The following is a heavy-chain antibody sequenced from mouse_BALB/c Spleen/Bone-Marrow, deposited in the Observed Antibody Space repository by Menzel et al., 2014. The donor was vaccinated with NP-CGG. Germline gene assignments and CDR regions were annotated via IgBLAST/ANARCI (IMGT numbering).Heavy chain of an antibody. D-gene: IGHD1-3*01. CDR2: INPSTGYT. Sequence: VQLQQSGADLAKPGASMKMSCKASGYTFTNYWMHWVKQRPGQGLEWIGNINPSTGYTEYNQKFRDKATLTADKSSSTAYMQLSSLTSEDSAVYYCTRDNYEAMDYGGQGTSVTVSS. J-gene: IGHJ4*01. CDR1: GYTFTNYW. CDR3: TRDNYEAMDY. V-gene: IGHV1-7*01.